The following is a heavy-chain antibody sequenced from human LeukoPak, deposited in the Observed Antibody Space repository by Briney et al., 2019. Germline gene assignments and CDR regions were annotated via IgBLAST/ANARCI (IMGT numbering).Heavy chain of an antibody. D-gene: IGHD1-26*01. CDR1: GYTFTSYG. CDR3: ARDFVGATTYYYYGMDV. J-gene: IGHJ6*02. V-gene: IGHV1-18*01. CDR2: ISAYNGNT. Sequence: ASVEVSCKASGYTFTSYGISWVRQAPGQGLEWMGWISAYNGNTNYAQKLQGRVTMTTDTSTSTAYMELRSLRSDDTAVYYCARDFVGATTYYYYGMDVWGQGTTVTVSS.